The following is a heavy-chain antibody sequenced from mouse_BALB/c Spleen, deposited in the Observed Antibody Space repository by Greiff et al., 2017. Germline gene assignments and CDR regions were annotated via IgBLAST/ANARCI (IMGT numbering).Heavy chain of an antibody. Sequence: VQLQQSGPELVKPGASVRISCKASGYTFTSYYIHWVKQRPGQGLEWIGWIYPGNVNTKYNEKFKGKATLTADKSSSTAYMQLSSLTSEDSAVYYCARDTHYFDYWGQGTTLTVSS. CDR2: IYPGNVNT. CDR3: ARDTHYFDY. J-gene: IGHJ2*01. CDR1: GYTFTSYY. V-gene: IGHV1S56*01.